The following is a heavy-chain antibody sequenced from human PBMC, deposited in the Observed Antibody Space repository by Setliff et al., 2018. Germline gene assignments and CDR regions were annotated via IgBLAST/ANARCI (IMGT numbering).Heavy chain of an antibody. D-gene: IGHD3-22*01. J-gene: IGHJ3*02. CDR3: ARDVFPYHYEGAFDI. V-gene: IGHV1-46*01. Sequence: ASVKVSCKVSGYTLTELSMHWVRQAPGKGLEWMGTINPSSGRTSYAQKFQGRVTMTSDTSTSTVYMDMSSLRSEDTAGYYCARDVFPYHYEGAFDIWGQGTMVTVSS. CDR2: INPSSGRT. CDR1: GYTLTELS.